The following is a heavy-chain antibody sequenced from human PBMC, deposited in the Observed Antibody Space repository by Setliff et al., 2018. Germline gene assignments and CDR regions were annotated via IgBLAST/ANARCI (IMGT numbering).Heavy chain of an antibody. J-gene: IGHJ4*02. CDR1: GGSISSGSYY. V-gene: IGHV4-61*09. CDR3: ASYRQDVNY. Sequence: SETLSLTCTVSGGSISSGSYYWSWIRQPAGKGLEWIGHIYTSGSTNYNPSLKSRVTISVDTSKNQFSLKLSSVTAADTAVNYCASYRQDVNYWGQGTLVTVSS. D-gene: IGHD4-4*01. CDR2: IYTSGST.